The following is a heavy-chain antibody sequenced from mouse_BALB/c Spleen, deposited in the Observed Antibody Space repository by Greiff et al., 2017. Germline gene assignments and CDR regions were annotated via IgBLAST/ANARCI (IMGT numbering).Heavy chain of an antibody. CDR3: VRQGDYGYDDYAMDY. CDR1: GFTFNTYA. J-gene: IGHJ4*01. D-gene: IGHD2-2*01. Sequence: GGGLVQPKGSLKLSCAASGFTFNTYAMNWVRQAPGKGLEWVARIRSKSNNYATYYADSVKDRFTISRDDSQSMLYLQMNNLKTEDTAMYYCVRQGDYGYDDYAMDYWGQGTSVTVSS. CDR2: IRSKSNNYAT. V-gene: IGHV10-1*02.